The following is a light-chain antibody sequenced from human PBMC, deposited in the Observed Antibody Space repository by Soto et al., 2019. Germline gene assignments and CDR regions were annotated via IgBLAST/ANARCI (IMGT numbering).Light chain of an antibody. CDR1: QSVRSN. CDR2: SAS. V-gene: IGKV3-15*01. J-gene: IGKJ5*01. CDR3: QQYNNWPPIT. Sequence: IMMTQSPATLSVSPGERATLSCRASQSVRSNLAWYQQKPGQAPRLLIYSASTRATGIPDRFSGSGSGTDFTLTISSLQSEDFAVYYCQQYNNWPPITFGQGTRLEIK.